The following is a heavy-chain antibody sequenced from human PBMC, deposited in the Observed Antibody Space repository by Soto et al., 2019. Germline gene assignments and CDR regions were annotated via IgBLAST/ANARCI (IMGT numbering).Heavy chain of an antibody. CDR2: IYYSGST. V-gene: IGHV4-30-4*01. Sequence: QVQLQESGPGLVKPSQTLSLTCTVSGDSISSGDYYWSWIRQPPGKGLEWIGYIYYSGSTYYNPSLKSRVXTXVXXSKNRCSLQLSSVTAADTAVYYCARDIVLVPFFFGYYGMDVWGQGTTVTVSS. CDR3: ARDIVLVPFFFGYYGMDV. D-gene: IGHD2-2*01. CDR1: GDSISSGDYY. J-gene: IGHJ6*02.